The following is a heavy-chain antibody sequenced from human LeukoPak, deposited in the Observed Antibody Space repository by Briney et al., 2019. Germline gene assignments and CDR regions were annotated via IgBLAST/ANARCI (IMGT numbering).Heavy chain of an antibody. CDR2: IYTSGST. CDR1: GGSISSYY. J-gene: IGHJ4*02. CDR3: ARLGGDIVVVPAATGYFDY. V-gene: IGHV4-4*09. D-gene: IGHD2-2*01. Sequence: SETLSLTCTVSGGSISSYYWSWIRQPPGKGLEWIGYIYTSGSTNYNPSLKSRVTISVDTSKNQFSLKLSSVTAADTAVYYCARLGGDIVVVPAATGYFDYWGQGTLVTVSS.